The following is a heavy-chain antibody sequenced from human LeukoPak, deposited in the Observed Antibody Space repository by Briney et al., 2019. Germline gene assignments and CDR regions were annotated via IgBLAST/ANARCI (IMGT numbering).Heavy chain of an antibody. Sequence: TPSETLSLTCAVYGGSFSGYYWSWIRQPPGKGLEWIGEINHSGSTNYNPFLKSRVTISVDTSKNQFSLKLSSVTAVDTAVYYCARGYQLLYTSANFDYWGQGTLVTVSS. CDR1: GGSFSGYY. CDR3: ARGYQLLYTSANFDY. D-gene: IGHD2-2*02. CDR2: INHSGST. V-gene: IGHV4-34*01. J-gene: IGHJ4*02.